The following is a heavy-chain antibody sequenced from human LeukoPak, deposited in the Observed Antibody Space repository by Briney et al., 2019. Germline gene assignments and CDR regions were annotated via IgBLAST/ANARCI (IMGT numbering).Heavy chain of an antibody. CDR2: ISYGGTDK. D-gene: IGHD6-25*01. V-gene: IGHV3-30-3*01. CDR1: GFAFSSSP. J-gene: IGHJ4*02. CDR3: ARVADRSGDY. Sequence: GGSLRLSCAASGFAFSSSPMHWFRQTPGKGLEWVAGISYGGTDKYSTDSVKGRFIISRDNPKNTLFLQMNSLRSVDTALYYCARVADRSGDYWGQGTLVTVSS.